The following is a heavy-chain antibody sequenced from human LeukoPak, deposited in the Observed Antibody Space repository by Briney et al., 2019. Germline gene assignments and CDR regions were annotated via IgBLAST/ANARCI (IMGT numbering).Heavy chain of an antibody. CDR1: GFTFSSYA. J-gene: IGHJ4*02. Sequence: GGSLRLSCAASGFTFSSYAMSWVRQAAGKGLEWVSAISGSGGSTYYADSVKGRFTISRDNSKNTLYLQMNSLRAEDTAVYYCAKRQAIGYCSGGSCYSPPIDYWGQGTLVTVSS. CDR3: AKRQAIGYCSGGSCYSPPIDY. CDR2: ISGSGGST. D-gene: IGHD2-15*01. V-gene: IGHV3-23*01.